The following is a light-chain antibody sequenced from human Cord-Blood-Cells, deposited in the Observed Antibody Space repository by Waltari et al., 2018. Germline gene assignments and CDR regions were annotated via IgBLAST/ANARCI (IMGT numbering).Light chain of an antibody. CDR3: SSYTSSSTLV. CDR2: EVS. V-gene: IGLV2-14*01. Sequence: QSALTQPASVSGSPGQSITISCTGPSSDVGGYNYVSWYQQHPGKAPKLMIYEVSNRPSGVSNRFSGSKSGNTASLTISGLQAEDDADYYCSSYTSSSTLVFGTGTKVTVL. CDR1: SSDVGGYNY. J-gene: IGLJ1*01.